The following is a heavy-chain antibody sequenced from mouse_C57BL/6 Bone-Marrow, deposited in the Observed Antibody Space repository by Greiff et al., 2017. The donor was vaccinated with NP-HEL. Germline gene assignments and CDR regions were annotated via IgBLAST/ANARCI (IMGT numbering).Heavy chain of an antibody. D-gene: IGHD1-1*01. Sequence: QVQLQQSGAELARPGASVKMSCKASGYTFTSYTMHWVKQRPGPGLEWIGYINPSSGYTKYNQKFKDKATLTADKSSSTAYMQLSSLTSEDSAVYYCARLYYGSSYWYFDVWGTGTTVTVSS. CDR2: INPSSGYT. V-gene: IGHV1-4*01. J-gene: IGHJ1*03. CDR1: GYTFTSYT. CDR3: ARLYYGSSYWYFDV.